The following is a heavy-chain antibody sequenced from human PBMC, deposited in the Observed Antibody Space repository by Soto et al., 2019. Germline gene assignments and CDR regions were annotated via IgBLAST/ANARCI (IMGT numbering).Heavy chain of an antibody. Sequence: PGGSLRLSCAASGFTFSSYGMHWVRQAPGKGLEWVAVISYDGSNKYYADSVKGRFTISRDNSKNTLYLQMNSLRAEDTAVYYCARNPGGYQLLYLSQYYYYYYGMDVWGQGTTVTVSS. J-gene: IGHJ6*02. CDR1: GFTFSSYG. D-gene: IGHD2-2*02. V-gene: IGHV3-30*03. CDR3: ARNPGGYQLLYLSQYYYYYYGMDV. CDR2: ISYDGSNK.